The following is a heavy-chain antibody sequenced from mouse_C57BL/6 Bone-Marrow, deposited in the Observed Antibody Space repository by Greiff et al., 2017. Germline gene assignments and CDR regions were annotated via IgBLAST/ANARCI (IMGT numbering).Heavy chain of an antibody. D-gene: IGHD2-12*01. V-gene: IGHV1-54*01. CDR3: ARYEGYYAKGC. CDR1: GYAFTNDL. Sequence: VQLQQSGAELVRPGTSVKVSCKASGYAFTNDLIEWVKQRPGQGLEWIGVINPGSGGTNYNEKFKGKATLTADKSSSTAYMQLSSLTSEDSAVYFCARYEGYYAKGCWGQGPSVTVS. CDR2: INPGSGGT. J-gene: IGHJ4*01.